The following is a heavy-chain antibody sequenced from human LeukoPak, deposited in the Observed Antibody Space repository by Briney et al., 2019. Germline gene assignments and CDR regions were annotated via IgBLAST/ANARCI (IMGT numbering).Heavy chain of an antibody. CDR2: IYYSGST. Sequence: SETLSLTCTVSGGSISRFYWSWIRQPPGKGLEWIGYIYYSGSTNYNPSLESRVTISVDTSKNQFSLKLSSVTAADTAVYYCARAVRRGWFFDYWGQGTLVTVSS. J-gene: IGHJ4*02. CDR1: GGSISRFY. V-gene: IGHV4-59*01. D-gene: IGHD6-19*01. CDR3: ARAVRRGWFFDY.